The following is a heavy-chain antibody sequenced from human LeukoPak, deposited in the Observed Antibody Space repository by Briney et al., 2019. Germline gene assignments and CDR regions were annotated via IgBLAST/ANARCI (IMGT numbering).Heavy chain of an antibody. D-gene: IGHD3-10*01. CDR2: ISAYNGKT. CDR1: GYTFTSYG. CDR3: ARGAVRLLLFGDSGRKSKTYFDY. Sequence: ASVKVSCKASGYTFTSYGISWVRQAPGQGLEWMGWISAYNGKTNYAQKLQGRVTMATDTSTSTAYMELRSLRSDDTAVYYCARGAVRLLLFGDSGRKSKTYFDYWGQGTLVTVSS. V-gene: IGHV1-18*01. J-gene: IGHJ4*02.